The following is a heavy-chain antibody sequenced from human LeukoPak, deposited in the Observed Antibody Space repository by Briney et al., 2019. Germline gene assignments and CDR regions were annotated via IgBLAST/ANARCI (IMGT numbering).Heavy chain of an antibody. CDR2: ISFGSSTI. D-gene: IGHD5-18*01. CDR1: GFTFSSYS. Sequence: PGGSLRLSCAASGFTFSSYSMNWVRQAPGKGLEWVSYISFGSSTIYYADSVKGRFTISRDNAKNSLYLQMNSLRAEDTAVYYCARERGYSSSAFDIWGQGTMVTVSS. V-gene: IGHV3-48*01. J-gene: IGHJ3*02. CDR3: ARERGYSSSAFDI.